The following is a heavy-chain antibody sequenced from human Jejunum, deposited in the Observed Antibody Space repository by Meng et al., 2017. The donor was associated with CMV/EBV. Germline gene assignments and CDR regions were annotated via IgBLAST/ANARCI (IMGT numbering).Heavy chain of an antibody. CDR2: IRNDGSTR. CDR1: NFKIYG. D-gene: IGHD3-10*01. J-gene: IGHJ3*02. CDR3: AKVEVSAGTTASSFDI. V-gene: IGHV3-30*02. Sequence: NFKIYGMYWVRQGPGRGLEWVAFIRNDGSTRYYADSVKGRFTVSRDNSKNTLYLQMDSLSAEDTAVYYCAKVEVSAGTTASSFDIWGHGTAVTVSS.